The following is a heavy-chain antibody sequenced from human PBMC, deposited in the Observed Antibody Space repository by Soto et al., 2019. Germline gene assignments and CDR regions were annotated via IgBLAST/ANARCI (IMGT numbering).Heavy chain of an antibody. Sequence: QVHLVESGGGVVQPGRSLRLSCAASGFSFSNYGMYWVRQAPGKGLEWVAVMWYDGSDEYYADSVKGRFTISRDNSKNTLYLQMNSLRAEDTAVYYCARDRQRWLARMDYFDYWGQGTLVTISS. CDR2: MWYDGSDE. J-gene: IGHJ4*02. CDR1: GFSFSNYG. V-gene: IGHV3-33*01. D-gene: IGHD5-12*01. CDR3: ARDRQRWLARMDYFDY.